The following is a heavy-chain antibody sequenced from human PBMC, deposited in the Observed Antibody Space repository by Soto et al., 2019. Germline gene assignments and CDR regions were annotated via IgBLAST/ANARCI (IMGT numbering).Heavy chain of an antibody. V-gene: IGHV1-18*04. J-gene: IGHJ4*02. D-gene: IGHD3-22*01. CDR1: GYTFTIYG. Sequence: QVQLVQSGAEVKKPGASVXXXXXXXGYTFTIYGISWVRQAPGQGLEWMGWISGYNGNTDYAQNLQDRVTLTTDASTSSVYMELRSLRSDDTAVYYCARVDYYDSSGYYGYWGQGTLITVSS. CDR2: ISGYNGNT. CDR3: ARVDYYDSSGYYGY.